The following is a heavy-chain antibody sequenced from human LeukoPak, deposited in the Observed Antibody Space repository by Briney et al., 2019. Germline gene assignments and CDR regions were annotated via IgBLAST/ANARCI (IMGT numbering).Heavy chain of an antibody. J-gene: IGHJ4*02. Sequence: KPSENLSLTCSVSGGSISSYYWSWIRQPPGKGLEWFGYIYYSGSTNYKSPLKSRVTMSVDTSKNQFSLKLSSVTAADTAVYYCARYEYSSSSGFDYWGQGTLVTVSS. CDR1: GGSISSYY. D-gene: IGHD6-6*01. CDR2: IYYSGST. V-gene: IGHV4-59*12. CDR3: ARYEYSSSSGFDY.